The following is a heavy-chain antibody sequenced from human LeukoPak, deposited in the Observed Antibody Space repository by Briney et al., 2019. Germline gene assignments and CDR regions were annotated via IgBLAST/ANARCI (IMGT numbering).Heavy chain of an antibody. Sequence: ASVKVSCKSSGYTFTVYYMHWVRQAPGQGLEWMGWINPNSGGTNYAQKFQGRVTMTRDTSISTAYMELSRLRSDDTAVYYCARMMTYYDILTGYYPLEYFQHWGQGTLVTVSS. CDR2: INPNSGGT. V-gene: IGHV1-2*02. CDR1: GYTFTVYY. CDR3: ARMMTYYDILTGYYPLEYFQH. D-gene: IGHD3-9*01. J-gene: IGHJ1*01.